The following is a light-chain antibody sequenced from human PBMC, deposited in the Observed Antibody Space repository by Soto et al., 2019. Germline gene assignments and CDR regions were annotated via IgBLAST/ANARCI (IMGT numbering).Light chain of an antibody. Sequence: DIQMTQSPSSLSASVGDRVTITCRASQTISTFLNWYQQRPGEAPKLLIYVASNLHTGVPSRLSGSGSGTDFTLTINSLQPGDFATYYCQQTSSVPRTFGQGTKLEIK. CDR2: VAS. J-gene: IGKJ2*01. V-gene: IGKV1-39*01. CDR1: QTISTF. CDR3: QQTSSVPRT.